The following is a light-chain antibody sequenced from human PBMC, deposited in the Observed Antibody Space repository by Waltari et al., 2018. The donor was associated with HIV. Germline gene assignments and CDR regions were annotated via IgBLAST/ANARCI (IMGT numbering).Light chain of an antibody. CDR3: SSYAGSDNYVV. J-gene: IGLJ2*01. CDR2: EVD. V-gene: IGLV2-8*01. CDR1: STDIGGYDY. Sequence: QSALTQPPSASGSPGQSVTISCTGSSTDIGGYDYVSWYQQHPGKAPKFMIYEVDQRPSGVPDRFSGSKSGNTASLTVSGLQAEDEAYDYCSSYAGSDNYVVFGGGTKLTVL.